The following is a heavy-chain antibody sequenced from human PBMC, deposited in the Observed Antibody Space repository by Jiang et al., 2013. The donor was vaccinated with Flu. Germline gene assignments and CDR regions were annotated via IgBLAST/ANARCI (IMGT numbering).Heavy chain of an antibody. J-gene: IGHJ4*02. CDR3: GKIEGAAATIGD. CDR2: VKPSSGAT. V-gene: IGHV1-46*03. Sequence: QGPEWMGLVKPSSGATTYAQRFQGRVTMTRDRSASTVYMELSSLRSDDTAVYYCGKIEGAAATIGDWGQGTLVTVSS. D-gene: IGHD5-24*01.